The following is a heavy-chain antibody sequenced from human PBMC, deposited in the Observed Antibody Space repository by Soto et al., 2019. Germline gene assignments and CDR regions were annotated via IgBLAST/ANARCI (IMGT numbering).Heavy chain of an antibody. CDR3: ASPTLGAFDI. Sequence: SETLSLTCTVSGGSISSSNYYWGWIRQPPGKGLEWIGSIYYSGSTSYNSSLKSRVTISGDTSKNQFSLRLSSVTATDTAVYYCASPTLGAFDIWGQGTMVTVSS. CDR1: GGSISSSNYY. J-gene: IGHJ3*02. V-gene: IGHV4-39*01. CDR2: IYYSGST. D-gene: IGHD3-16*01.